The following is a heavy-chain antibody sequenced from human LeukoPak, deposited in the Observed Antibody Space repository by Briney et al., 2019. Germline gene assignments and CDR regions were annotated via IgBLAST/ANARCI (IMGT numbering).Heavy chain of an antibody. D-gene: IGHD3-9*01. Sequence: PGESLILSCTASGFTFGDYALSWGRQAPGKGQGLVGFSSSKTNGGTTEYAASVRGSSTISRDDSKSIAMLQMKSMKTEETAVYYGTRHSKYFDWLFSDYWGKGTLVTVSS. CDR3: TRHSKYFDWLFSDY. CDR1: GFTFGDYA. V-gene: IGHV3-49*04. J-gene: IGHJ4*02. CDR2: SSSKTNGGTT.